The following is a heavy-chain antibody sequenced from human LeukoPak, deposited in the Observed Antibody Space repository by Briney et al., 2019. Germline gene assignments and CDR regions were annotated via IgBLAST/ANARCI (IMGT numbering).Heavy chain of an antibody. CDR3: ARGSHGWFDP. J-gene: IGHJ5*02. D-gene: IGHD3-10*01. V-gene: IGHV4-59*08. CDR1: GGSISSYY. CDR2: IYYSGST. Sequence: SETLSLTCTVSGGSISSYYWTWIRQPPGKGLECLGYIYYSGSTNHNPSLKSRVTISVDTSKNQFSLKLSSVTAADPAVYYCARGSHGWFDPWGQGTLVSVSS.